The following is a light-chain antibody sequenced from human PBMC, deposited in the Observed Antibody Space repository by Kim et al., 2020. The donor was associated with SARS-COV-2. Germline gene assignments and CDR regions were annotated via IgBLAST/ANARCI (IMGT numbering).Light chain of an antibody. Sequence: PGERVTLSCRASQSVSSSYLTWFQKKPGQAPRLLMYGASTGATGIPARFSGSGSGTDFTLAISSLQPEDFAVFYCQQDYKLRSLGQGTKVYIK. CDR1: QSVSSSY. J-gene: IGKJ1*01. CDR3: QQDYKLRS. CDR2: GAS. V-gene: IGKV3D-7*01.